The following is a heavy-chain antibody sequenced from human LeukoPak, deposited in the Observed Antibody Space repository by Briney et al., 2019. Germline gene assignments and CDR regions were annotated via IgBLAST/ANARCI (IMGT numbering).Heavy chain of an antibody. CDR3: ARDQAPYSSSFPYNWFDP. Sequence: GASVKVSCKASGGTFSSYAISWVRQAPEQGLEWMGGIIPIFGTANYAQKFQGRVTITADESTSTAYMELSSLRSEDTAVYYCARDQAPYSSSFPYNWFDPWGQGTLVTVSS. J-gene: IGHJ5*02. V-gene: IGHV1-69*13. CDR1: GGTFSSYA. CDR2: IIPIFGTA. D-gene: IGHD6-13*01.